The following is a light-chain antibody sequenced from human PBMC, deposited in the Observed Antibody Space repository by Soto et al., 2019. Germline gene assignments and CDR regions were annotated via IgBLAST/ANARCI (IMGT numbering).Light chain of an antibody. Sequence: DIQMTQSPSSLSASVGDRVTITCRASQSISTYLNWYQKKSGNDPKLLIYDVSTLQTGVPSRISGSGSGTDFTLTISRLQTEDCATYYCQQANSFTITFGRGTRLEIK. V-gene: IGKV1-39*01. J-gene: IGKJ5*01. CDR1: QSISTY. CDR3: QQANSFTIT. CDR2: DVS.